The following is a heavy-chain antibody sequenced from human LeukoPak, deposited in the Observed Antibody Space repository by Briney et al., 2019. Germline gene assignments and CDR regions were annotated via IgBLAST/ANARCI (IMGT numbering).Heavy chain of an antibody. D-gene: IGHD3-3*01. CDR3: ARGCGVSYDFWSGYYNNWFDP. Sequence: ASVKVSCTASGYTFTSYYMHWVRQAPGQGLEWMGIINPSGGSTSYAQKFQGRVTMTRDTSTSTVYMELSSLRSEDTAVYYCARGCGVSYDFWSGYYNNWFDPWGQGTLVTVSS. CDR1: GYTFTSYY. V-gene: IGHV1-46*01. J-gene: IGHJ5*02. CDR2: INPSGGST.